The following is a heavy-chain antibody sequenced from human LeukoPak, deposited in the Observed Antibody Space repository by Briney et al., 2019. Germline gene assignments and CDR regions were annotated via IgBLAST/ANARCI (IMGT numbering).Heavy chain of an antibody. CDR3: AINSRGGVIIYPPDY. D-gene: IGHD3-10*01. J-gene: IGHJ4*02. Sequence: ASVKVSCKASGGTFSSYTISWVRRAPGQGLEWMGRIIPILGIANYAQKFQGRVTITADKSTGSAYMELSSLRSEDTAVYYCAINSRGGVIIYPPDYWGQGTLVTVSS. CDR2: IIPILGIA. CDR1: GGTFSSYT. V-gene: IGHV1-69*02.